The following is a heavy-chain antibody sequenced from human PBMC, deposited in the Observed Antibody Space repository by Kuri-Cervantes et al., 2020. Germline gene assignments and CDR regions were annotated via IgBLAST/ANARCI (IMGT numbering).Heavy chain of an antibody. J-gene: IGHJ4*02. CDR1: GFTFSSYG. CDR2: ISYDGSNK. V-gene: IGHV3-30*03. CDR3: ARLDFDGFDY. D-gene: IGHD3-9*01. Sequence: GESLKISCAASGFTFSSYGMHWVRQAPGKGLEWVAVISYDGSNKYYADSVKGRFTISRDNAKNSLYPQMNSLRDEDTAVYYCARLDFDGFDYWGQGTLVTVSS.